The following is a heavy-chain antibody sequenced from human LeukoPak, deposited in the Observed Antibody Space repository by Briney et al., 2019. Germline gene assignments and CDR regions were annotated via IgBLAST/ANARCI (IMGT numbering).Heavy chain of an antibody. CDR1: GFTFSSYA. D-gene: IGHD3-22*01. CDR2: ISGSGGST. V-gene: IGHV3-23*01. CDR3: AKSRGYYHDSSGYYYGD. J-gene: IGHJ4*02. Sequence: GGSLRLSCAASGFTFSSYAMSWVRQAPGKGLEWVSAISGSGGSTYYADSVKGRFTISRDNSKNTLYLQMNSLRAEDTAVYYCAKSRGYYHDSSGYYYGDWGQGTLVTVSS.